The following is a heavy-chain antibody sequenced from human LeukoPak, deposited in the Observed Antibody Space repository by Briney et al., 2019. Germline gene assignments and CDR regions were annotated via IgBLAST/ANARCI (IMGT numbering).Heavy chain of an antibody. D-gene: IGHD3-22*01. CDR1: GGSISSSSYY. Sequence: SETLSLTYTVSGGSISSSSYYWGWIRQPPGKGLEWIGSIYYSGSTYYNPSLKSRVTISVDTSKNQFSLKLSSVTAADTAVYYCARRYYDSSGYIFDYWGQGTLVTVSS. V-gene: IGHV4-39*01. J-gene: IGHJ4*02. CDR3: ARRYYDSSGYIFDY. CDR2: IYYSGST.